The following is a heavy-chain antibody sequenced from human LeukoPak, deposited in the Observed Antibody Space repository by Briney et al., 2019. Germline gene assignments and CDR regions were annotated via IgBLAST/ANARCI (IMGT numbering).Heavy chain of an antibody. CDR3: ARSGTDYYDSSGYLPHFDY. D-gene: IGHD3-22*01. V-gene: IGHV4-31*11. CDR1: GGSFSGYY. Sequence: KPSETLSLTCAVYGGSFSGYYWSWIRQHPGKGLEWIGYIYYSGSTYYNPSLKSRVTISVDTSKNQFSLKLSSVTAADTAVYYCARSGTDYYDSSGYLPHFDYWGQGTLVTVSS. CDR2: IYYSGST. J-gene: IGHJ4*02.